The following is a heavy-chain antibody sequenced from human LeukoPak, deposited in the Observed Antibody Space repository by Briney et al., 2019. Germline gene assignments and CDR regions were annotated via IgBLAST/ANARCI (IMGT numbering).Heavy chain of an antibody. D-gene: IGHD1-26*01. CDR1: GYTFTDYY. J-gene: IGHJ4*02. V-gene: IGHV1-2*02. Sequence: ASVKVSCKTSGYTFTDYYMHWVRQAPGQGLEWMGWINPNSGGTEYAQKFQGRVTILRDTSISTVYMELSRLRSDDTAVYYCARDHAYSGNRDYWGQGTLVTVSS. CDR3: ARDHAYSGNRDY. CDR2: INPNSGGT.